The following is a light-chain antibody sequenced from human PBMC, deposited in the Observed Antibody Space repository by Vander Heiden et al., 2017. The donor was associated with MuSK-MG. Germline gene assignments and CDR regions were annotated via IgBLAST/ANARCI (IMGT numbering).Light chain of an antibody. CDR3: QQDGSSPIT. Sequence: EIVLTQSPGPLSLSPGERATLSCRASQSVSSSYLAWYQQKPGQAPRLLIYGASSRATGIPDRFSGSGSGTDFTLTISRLEPEDFAVYYCQQDGSSPITFGGGTKVEIK. CDR2: GAS. V-gene: IGKV3-20*01. J-gene: IGKJ4*01. CDR1: QSVSSSY.